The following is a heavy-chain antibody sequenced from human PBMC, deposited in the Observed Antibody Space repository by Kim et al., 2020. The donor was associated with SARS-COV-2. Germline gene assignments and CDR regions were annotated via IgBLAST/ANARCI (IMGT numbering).Heavy chain of an antibody. D-gene: IGHD2-15*01. J-gene: IGHJ4*02. CDR1: GFAFSTFA. V-gene: IGHV3-23*03. CDR2: IFSDGSRI. Sequence: GGSLRLSCAASGFAFSTFAMTWVRQAPGEGLEWVSLIFSDGSRIYYADSVKGRFTISRDNSGNTLYLHMSSLRVEDTAVYFCAKELGLGSCYGASCYIDWGQGTQVTVSS. CDR3: AKELGLGSCYGASCYID.